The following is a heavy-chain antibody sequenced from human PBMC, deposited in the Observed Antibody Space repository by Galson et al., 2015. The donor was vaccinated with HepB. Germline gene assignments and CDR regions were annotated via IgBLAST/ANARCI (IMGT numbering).Heavy chain of an antibody. V-gene: IGHV6-1*01. CDR1: GDSVSSNSAA. Sequence: ISGDSVSSNSAAWNWIRQSPSRSLEWLGRTYYRSKWYNDYAESVKSRININPDTSKNQFSLQLNSVTPEDTAVYYCARDSGPQDVDTAMVKFDYWGRGSLVTVSS. CDR3: ARDSGPQDVDTAMVKFDY. CDR2: TYYRSKWYN. D-gene: IGHD5-18*01. J-gene: IGHJ4*02.